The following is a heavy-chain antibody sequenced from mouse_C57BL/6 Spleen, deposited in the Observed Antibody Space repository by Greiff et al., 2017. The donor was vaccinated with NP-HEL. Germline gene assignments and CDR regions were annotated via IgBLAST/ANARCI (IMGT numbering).Heavy chain of an antibody. D-gene: IGHD2-1*01. V-gene: IGHV2-6-1*01. Sequence: VQLQQSGPGLVAPSQSLSITCTVSGFSLTSYGVHWVRQPPGKGLEWLVVIWSDGSTTYNSALKSRLSISKDNSKSQVFLKMNSLQTDDTAMYYCVRHEKDGNLWFAYWGQGTLVTVSA. CDR2: IWSDGST. J-gene: IGHJ3*01. CDR3: VRHEKDGNLWFAY. CDR1: GFSLTSYG.